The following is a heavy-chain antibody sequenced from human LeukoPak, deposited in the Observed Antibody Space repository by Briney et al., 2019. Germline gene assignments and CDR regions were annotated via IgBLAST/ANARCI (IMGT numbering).Heavy chain of an antibody. CDR1: GFTFSSYG. V-gene: IGHV3-33*01. Sequence: PGGSLRLSCAASGFTFSSYGMQWVRQAPGKGLEWVAVILYDGSNKYYAGSAKGRFTLSRDNYKNTLSLQINSLSAEDTAVYYCARGRRGDESSSSSWYYFDYWGQGTLVPVSS. CDR3: ARGRRGDESSSSSWYYFDY. CDR2: ILYDGSNK. J-gene: IGHJ4*02. D-gene: IGHD6-13*01.